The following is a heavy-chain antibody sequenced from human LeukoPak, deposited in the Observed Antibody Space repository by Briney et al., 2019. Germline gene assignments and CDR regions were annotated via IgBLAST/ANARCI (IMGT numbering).Heavy chain of an antibody. J-gene: IGHJ5*02. CDR3: AKEGGYSGYQWVWFDP. CDR2: ISGSGGTI. CDR1: GFTFSSYA. Sequence: GGSLRLSCAASGFTFSSYAMSWVRQARGKGLEWVSVISGSGGTIYYADSVKGRFSISRDNFKNMLHLQMNSLRAEDTAVYYCAKEGGYSGYQWVWFDPWGQGTLVTVSS. D-gene: IGHD5-12*01. V-gene: IGHV3-23*01.